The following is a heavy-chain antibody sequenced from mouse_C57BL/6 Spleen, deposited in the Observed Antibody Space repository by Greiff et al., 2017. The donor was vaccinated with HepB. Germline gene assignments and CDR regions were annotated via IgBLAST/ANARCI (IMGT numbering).Heavy chain of an antibody. CDR3: ARCTTVVDYYAMDY. Sequence: VQLQQSGAELMKPGASVKLSCKATGYTFTGYWIEWVKQRPGHGLEWIGEILPGSGSTNYNEKFKGKATFTADTSSNTAYMQLSSQTTEDSAIYYCARCTTVVDYYAMDYWGQGTSVTVSS. D-gene: IGHD1-1*01. V-gene: IGHV1-9*01. CDR2: ILPGSGST. CDR1: GYTFTGYW. J-gene: IGHJ4*01.